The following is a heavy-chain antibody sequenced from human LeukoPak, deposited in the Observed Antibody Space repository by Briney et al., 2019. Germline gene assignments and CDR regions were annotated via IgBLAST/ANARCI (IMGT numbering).Heavy chain of an antibody. Sequence: GRSLRLSWAAAGFTLSSYSMHWVSQAAGKGLEWVAVISSDGRNKYYAESVKGRFTISRDNSKSTLYLQMNSLRAEDTAVYYCTRASWGVSGYCDYWGQGTLVTVSS. CDR3: TRASWGVSGYCDY. V-gene: IGHV3-30*04. CDR2: ISSDGRNK. CDR1: GFTLSSYS. J-gene: IGHJ4*02. D-gene: IGHD3-3*01.